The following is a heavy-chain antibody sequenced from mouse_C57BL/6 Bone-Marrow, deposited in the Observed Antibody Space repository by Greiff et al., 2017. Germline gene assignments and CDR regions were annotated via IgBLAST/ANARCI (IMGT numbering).Heavy chain of an antibody. J-gene: IGHJ1*03. CDR1: GYTFTSYD. Sequence: VQLQQSGPELVKPGASVKLSCKASGYTFTSYDINWVKQRPGQGLEWIGWIYPRDGSTKYNEKFKGKATLTVDTSSSSAYMERNSLTCEDSAVYCCARFELDGSSGDWYCDVRGTGTTLSASS. CDR3: ARFELDGSSGDWYCDV. D-gene: IGHD1-1*01. CDR2: IYPRDGST. V-gene: IGHV1-85*01.